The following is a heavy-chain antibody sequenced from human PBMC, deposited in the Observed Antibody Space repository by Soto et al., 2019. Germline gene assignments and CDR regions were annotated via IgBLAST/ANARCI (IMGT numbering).Heavy chain of an antibody. D-gene: IGHD3-3*01. V-gene: IGHV3-23*01. CDR3: ARVGASDFWSGYWNDY. CDR2: ISGSGGST. Sequence: GGSLRLSCAASGFTFSSYAMSWVRQAPGKGLEWVSAISGSGGSTYYADSVKGRFTISRDNAQNSLSLQMNSLRAEDTAVYYCARVGASDFWSGYWNDYWGQGTLVTVSS. J-gene: IGHJ4*02. CDR1: GFTFSSYA.